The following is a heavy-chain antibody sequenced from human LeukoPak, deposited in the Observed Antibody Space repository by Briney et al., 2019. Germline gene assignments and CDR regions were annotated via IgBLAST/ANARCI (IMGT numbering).Heavy chain of an antibody. CDR1: GYSFTTYW. CDR3: ASSKYYYDSSGYYGDAFDI. Sequence: GESLKISCKASGYSFTTYWIGWVRQMPGKGLEWMGIIYPGDSDTRYSPSFQGQVTISADKSISTAYLQWSSLKASDTAMYYCASSKYYYDSSGYYGDAFDIWGQGTMVTVSS. CDR2: IYPGDSDT. J-gene: IGHJ3*02. D-gene: IGHD3-22*01. V-gene: IGHV5-51*01.